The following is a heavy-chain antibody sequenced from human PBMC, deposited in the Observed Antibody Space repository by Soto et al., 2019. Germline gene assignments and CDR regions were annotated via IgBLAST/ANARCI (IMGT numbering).Heavy chain of an antibody. Sequence: GASVKVSCKASGYTFTSYYMHWVRQAPGQGLEWMGWISAYNGNTNYAQKLQGRVTMATDTSTSTAYMELRSLRSDDTAVYYCARDSPPPREWGQGTLVTVSS. J-gene: IGHJ4*02. V-gene: IGHV1-18*04. CDR1: GYTFTSYY. CDR3: ARDSPPPRE. CDR2: ISAYNGNT.